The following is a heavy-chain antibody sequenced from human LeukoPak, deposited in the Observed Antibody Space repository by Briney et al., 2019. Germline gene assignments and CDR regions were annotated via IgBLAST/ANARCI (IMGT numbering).Heavy chain of an antibody. CDR1: GGSISGSEW. J-gene: IGHJ4*02. CDR2: IYHRGST. V-gene: IGHV4-4*02. Sequence: SGTLSLTCAVSGGSISGSEWWTWVRQPPGKGLEWIGEIYHRGSTNYNPSLKSRVTTSIDKSKNQLFLKLNSVTAADTAVYYCARAALSTGMLDYWGQGTLVTVSS. CDR3: ARAALSTGMLDY. D-gene: IGHD1-1*01.